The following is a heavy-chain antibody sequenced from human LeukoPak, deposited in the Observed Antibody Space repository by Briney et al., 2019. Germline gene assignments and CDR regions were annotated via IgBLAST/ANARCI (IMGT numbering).Heavy chain of an antibody. Sequence: SETLSLTCTVSAAISSLYWSWLRQPPGKGLEWIGYVFHTGHTNYNPSLKSRVTMSIDPSKDQFSLEVTSVTAADTAVYYCAGSIFGYPWFDPWGQGTLVTVSS. CDR3: AGSIFGYPWFDP. CDR2: VFHTGHT. V-gene: IGHV4-59*11. J-gene: IGHJ5*02. CDR1: AAISSLY. D-gene: IGHD3-9*01.